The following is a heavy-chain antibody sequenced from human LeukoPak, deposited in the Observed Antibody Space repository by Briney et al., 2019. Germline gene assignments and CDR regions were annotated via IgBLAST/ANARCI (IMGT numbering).Heavy chain of an antibody. CDR2: ISYDGSNK. Sequence: GGSLRLSCAASGFTFSSYAMHWVRQAPGKGLEWVAVISYDGSNKYYADSVKGRFTISRDNSTNTLYLQMNSLRAEDTAVYYCARAPTVGYYFDYWGQGTLVTVSS. CDR3: ARAPTVGYYFDY. D-gene: IGHD4-23*01. V-gene: IGHV3-30-3*01. J-gene: IGHJ4*02. CDR1: GFTFSSYA.